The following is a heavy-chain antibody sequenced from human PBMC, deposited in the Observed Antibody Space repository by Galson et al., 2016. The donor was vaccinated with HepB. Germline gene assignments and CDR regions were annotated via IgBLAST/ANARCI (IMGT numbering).Heavy chain of an antibody. D-gene: IGHD3-10*01. CDR1: GYTFAGYY. CDR3: ARAGLIWAGELPYYYYGMDV. CDR2: INPHSGVT. J-gene: IGHJ6*02. V-gene: IGHV1-2*04. Sequence: SVKVSCKASGYTFAGYYMNWVRRAPGQGLEWMGWINPHSGVTNYAQKFQDWVTMTTDTSSNTAYLELKRLKSDDTAVYFCARAGLIWAGELPYYYYGMDVWGQGTTVTVSS.